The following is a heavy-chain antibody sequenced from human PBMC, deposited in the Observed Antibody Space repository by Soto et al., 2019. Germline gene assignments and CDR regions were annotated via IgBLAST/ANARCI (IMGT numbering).Heavy chain of an antibody. Sequence: SETLSLTCALCGVSYSWYYWTWCRQPPEKWLEWIGEKKKSRSTNYNPSLKSRVTISVDTSKNQFSLKLSSVTAADTAVYYCARPLSVATERYFDYWGQGTLVTVSS. D-gene: IGHD5-12*01. CDR1: GVSYSWYY. V-gene: IGHV4-34*01. CDR3: ARPLSVATERYFDY. CDR2: KKKSRST. J-gene: IGHJ4*02.